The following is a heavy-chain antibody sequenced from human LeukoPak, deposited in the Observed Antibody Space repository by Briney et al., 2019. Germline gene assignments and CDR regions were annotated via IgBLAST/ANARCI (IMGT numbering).Heavy chain of an antibody. V-gene: IGHV1-2*02. Sequence: GASVKVSCKASGYTFTGYYMHWVRQAPGQGLEWMGWINPNSGGTNYAQKFQGRVTMTRDTSISTAYMELSRLRSDDTAVYYCARVYYYYDSSGYRAYDAFDIWGQGTMVTVSS. CDR3: ARVYYYYDSSGYRAYDAFDI. D-gene: IGHD3-22*01. J-gene: IGHJ3*02. CDR2: INPNSGGT. CDR1: GYTFTGYY.